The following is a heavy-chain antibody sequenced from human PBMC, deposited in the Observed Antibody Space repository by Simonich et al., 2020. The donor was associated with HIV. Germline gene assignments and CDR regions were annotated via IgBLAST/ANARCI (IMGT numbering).Heavy chain of an antibody. CDR2: LWADGSNI. J-gene: IGHJ2*01. V-gene: IGHV3-33*01. CDR3: ARGLHINSWYWYFDL. CDR1: RFTFSYYG. Sequence: QVQLVESGGGVVQPGRSLRLSCAASRFTFSYYGMHWVRQAPGKGRGWVAVLWADGSNIYYGDSVKGRFTISRDNSNNTLYLQMNSLRAEDTAVYYCARGLHINSWYWYFDLWGRGTLVTVSS. D-gene: IGHD6-13*01.